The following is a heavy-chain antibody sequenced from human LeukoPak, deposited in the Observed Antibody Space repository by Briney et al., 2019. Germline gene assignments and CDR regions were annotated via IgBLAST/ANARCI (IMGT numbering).Heavy chain of an antibody. CDR1: GFTFSSYA. D-gene: IGHD6-13*01. V-gene: IGHV3-23*01. J-gene: IGHJ4*02. Sequence: QAGGSLRLSCAASGFTFSSYAMSWVRQAPGKGLEWVSAISGSGGSTYNADSVKGRFTISRDNSKNTLYLQMNSLRAEDTAVYYCAKGEGSSWYAFDYWGQGTLVTVSS. CDR2: ISGSGGST. CDR3: AKGEGSSWYAFDY.